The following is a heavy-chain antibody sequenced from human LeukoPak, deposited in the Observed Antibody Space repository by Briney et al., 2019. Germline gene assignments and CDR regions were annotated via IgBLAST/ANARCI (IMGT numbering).Heavy chain of an antibody. CDR1: GFTFSSYW. J-gene: IGHJ4*02. CDR3: ATLSYGDYDY. CDR2: INSDGSST. Sequence: GGSLRLSCAASGFTFSSYWMHWVRQAPGKGQVWVSRINSDGSSTSYADSVKGRFAISRDNAKNTLYLQMSSLRAEDTAVYYCATLSYGDYDYWGQGTLVTVSS. D-gene: IGHD4-17*01. V-gene: IGHV3-74*01.